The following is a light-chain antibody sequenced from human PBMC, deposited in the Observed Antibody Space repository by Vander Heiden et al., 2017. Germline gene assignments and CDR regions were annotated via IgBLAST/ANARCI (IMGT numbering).Light chain of an antibody. CDR3: QQLNSYPYT. J-gene: IGKJ2*01. CDR2: AAS. CDR1: QGISSY. Sequence: DIQLTQSPSFLSASVGDRVTIPCRASQGISSYLAWYQQKPGKAPKLLIYAASTLQSGVPSRFSGSGSGTEFTLTISSLQPEDFATYYCQQLNSYPYTFGQWTKPE. V-gene: IGKV1-9*01.